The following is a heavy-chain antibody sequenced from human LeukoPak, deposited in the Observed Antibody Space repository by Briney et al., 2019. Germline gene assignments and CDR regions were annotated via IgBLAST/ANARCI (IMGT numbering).Heavy chain of an antibody. CDR3: AREFRGYPPAAFDI. J-gene: IGHJ3*02. CDR1: GGSISSGGYY. Sequence: SQTLSLTCTVSGGSISSGGYYWSWIPQHPGKGLEWIRYIYYSGRTYYNPSLKGRVTISVDTYKNQFSLKMSSVTDADTAVYYCAREFRGYPPAAFDIWGQGTMVTVSS. D-gene: IGHD5-12*01. CDR2: IYYSGRT. V-gene: IGHV4-31*03.